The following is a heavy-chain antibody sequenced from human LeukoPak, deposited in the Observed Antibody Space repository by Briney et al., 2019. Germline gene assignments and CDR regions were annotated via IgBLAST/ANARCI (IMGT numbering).Heavy chain of an antibody. CDR1: GFTFSSYG. J-gene: IGHJ5*02. Sequence: GGTLRLSCAASGFTFSSYGMSWVRQAPGKGLEWVSSISGSGGNVYYAGSVRGRFTISRDNSKNTVYLQMNSLRAEDTATYYCARDIRNYYDSGAYGWFDPWGQGTLVPVFS. V-gene: IGHV3-23*01. CDR3: ARDIRNYYDSGAYGWFDP. CDR2: ISGSGGNV. D-gene: IGHD3-10*01.